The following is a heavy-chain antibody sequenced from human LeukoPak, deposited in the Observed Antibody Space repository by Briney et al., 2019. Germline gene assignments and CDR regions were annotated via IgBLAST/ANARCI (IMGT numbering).Heavy chain of an antibody. CDR3: ARHIQGANVCDY. Sequence: YYMSWIRQPPGKGLEWIGTISYSGSTYYNPSLKSRITISVDTSKNQFSLRLSSVTAADTSLYYCARHIQGANVCDYWGQGTLVTVPS. CDR2: ISYSGST. V-gene: IGHV4-39*01. D-gene: IGHD2-21*01. CDR1: YY. J-gene: IGHJ4*02.